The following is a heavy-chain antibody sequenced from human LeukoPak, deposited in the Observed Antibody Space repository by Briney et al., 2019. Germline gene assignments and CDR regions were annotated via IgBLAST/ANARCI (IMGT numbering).Heavy chain of an antibody. V-gene: IGHV5-51*01. CDR2: IYPGDSDT. CDR3: ARHNSVVRGVIAPEYYYYMDV. J-gene: IGHJ6*03. D-gene: IGHD3-10*01. Sequence: PGESLQISSQGSGYSFTSYWIGWARPMPGKGREWMGIIYPGDSDTRYTPSFQGQVTISADKSISTASLQWSSLKASDTAMYYCARHNSVVRGVIAPEYYYYMDVWGKGTTVTVSS. CDR1: GYSFTSYW.